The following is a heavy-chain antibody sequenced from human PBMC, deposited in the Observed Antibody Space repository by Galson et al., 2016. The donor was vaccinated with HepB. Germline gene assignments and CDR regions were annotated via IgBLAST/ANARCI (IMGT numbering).Heavy chain of an antibody. V-gene: IGHV2-5*01. D-gene: IGHD2-15*01. CDR2: IHWNDDK. CDR1: GFSLSTTGEA. CDR3: ANRRSGYCNTFNCLYFDY. Sequence: PALVKPPQTLTLTCTFSGFSLSTTGEAVGWTRQPPGKALEWLALIHWNDDKRYSPSLKSRLTITKDTSKNQVVLTVTNMDPVDTATYFCANRRSGYCNTFNCLYFDYWGQGTLATVSS. J-gene: IGHJ4*02.